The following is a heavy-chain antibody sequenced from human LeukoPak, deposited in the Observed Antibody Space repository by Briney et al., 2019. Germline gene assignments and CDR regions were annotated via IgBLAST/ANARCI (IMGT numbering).Heavy chain of an antibody. CDR3: AKGMEPIVVLSHFDC. V-gene: IGHV3-30*18. CDR2: ISYDGSDK. J-gene: IGHJ4*02. Sequence: HPGGSLRLSCEASGFTLSTYGVHWVRQAPGKGLEWVAVISYDGSDKYYADSVKGRFTISRDNSKNTLYLQMNSLRAEDTAIYYCAKGMEPIVVLSHFDCWGQGTLVTVSS. D-gene: IGHD3-22*01. CDR1: GFTLSTYG.